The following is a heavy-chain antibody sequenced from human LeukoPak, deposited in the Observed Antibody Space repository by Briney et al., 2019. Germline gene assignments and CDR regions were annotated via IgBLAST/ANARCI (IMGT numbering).Heavy chain of an antibody. CDR3: ARDEKASLIVWPYY. V-gene: IGHV4-61*02. D-gene: IGHD2-15*01. CDR2: IYTSGST. Sequence: SETLSLTCTVSGGSISSGSYYWSWIRQPAGKGLEWIGRIYTSGSTNCNPSLKSRVTISVDTSKNQFSLKLSSVTAADTAVYYCARDEKASLIVWPYYWGQGTLVTVSS. J-gene: IGHJ4*02. CDR1: GGSISSGSYY.